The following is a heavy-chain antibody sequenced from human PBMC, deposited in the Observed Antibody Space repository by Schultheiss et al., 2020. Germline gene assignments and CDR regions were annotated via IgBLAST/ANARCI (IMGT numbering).Heavy chain of an antibody. CDR1: GNSFTSYW. D-gene: IGHD5-18*01. CDR2: IYPGDSDT. V-gene: IGHV5-51*01. J-gene: IGHJ4*02. Sequence: GESLKISCKASGNSFTSYWIGIGWVRQMPGKGLEWMGIIYPGDSDTRYSPSFQGQVTISADKSISTAYLQWSSLKASDTAMYYCARHMGGYRYGGRDYWGQGTLVTVSS. CDR3: ARHMGGYRYGGRDY.